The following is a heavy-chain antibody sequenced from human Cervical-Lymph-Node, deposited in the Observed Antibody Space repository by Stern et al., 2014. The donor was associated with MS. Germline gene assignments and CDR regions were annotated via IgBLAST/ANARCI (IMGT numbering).Heavy chain of an antibody. Sequence: VQLVESGPGLVKPAETLSLTCTVSGASISSYSYCWGWIRQPPGKGLEWIGNICYRGSGHYNVSLKSRVTISEDTSNYQFSLKLTSVTAADTAVYYCARVFVTTTPHYSFYGLDVWGQGTTVIVSS. J-gene: IGHJ6*02. CDR2: ICYRGSG. V-gene: IGHV4-39*01. CDR1: GASISSYSYC. D-gene: IGHD1-1*01. CDR3: ARVFVTTTPHYSFYGLDV.